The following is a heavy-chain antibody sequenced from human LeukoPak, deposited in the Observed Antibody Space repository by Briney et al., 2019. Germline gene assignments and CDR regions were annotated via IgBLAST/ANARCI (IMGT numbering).Heavy chain of an antibody. J-gene: IGHJ4*02. CDR2: ISSSGSYI. V-gene: IGHV3-21*01. CDR1: GFTFSDYA. CDR3: ARKDRLGYSYGQGPFDF. Sequence: GGSLRLSCAVSGFTFSDYAMSWVRQAPGKGLEWVSSISSSGSYIYYADSVKGRFTVSRDNAKNSLYLQMNSLRAEGTAVYYCARKDRLGYSYGQGPFDFWGQGTLVTVSS. D-gene: IGHD5-18*01.